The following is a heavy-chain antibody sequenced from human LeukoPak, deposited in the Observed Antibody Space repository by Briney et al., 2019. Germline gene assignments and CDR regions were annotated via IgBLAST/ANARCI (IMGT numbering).Heavy chain of an antibody. V-gene: IGHV1-69*05. Sequence: ASVNVSCKASGGTFSSYAISWVRQAPGHGLEWMGGIIPIFGTANYAQKFQGRVTITTDESTCAAYMELSRLRSDDTAVYYCARAKMVRGVIIDDYWGQGTLVTVSS. D-gene: IGHD3-10*01. CDR2: IIPIFGTA. CDR1: GGTFSSYA. J-gene: IGHJ4*02. CDR3: ARAKMVRGVIIDDY.